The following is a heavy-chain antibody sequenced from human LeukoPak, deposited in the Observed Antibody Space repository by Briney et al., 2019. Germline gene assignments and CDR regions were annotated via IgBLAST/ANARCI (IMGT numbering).Heavy chain of an antibody. V-gene: IGHV3-74*01. D-gene: IGHD2-2*01. CDR3: ARGIMCSSTSCYATNWFDP. CDR2: INSDGSST. CDR1: GFSFSGHW. J-gene: IGHJ5*02. Sequence: GGSLRLSCTASGFSFSGHWMHWARQLPGKGLVWVSRINSDGSSTSYADSVKGRFTISRDNAKNTLYLQMNSLRAEDTAVYYCARGIMCSSTSCYATNWFDPWGQGTLVTVSS.